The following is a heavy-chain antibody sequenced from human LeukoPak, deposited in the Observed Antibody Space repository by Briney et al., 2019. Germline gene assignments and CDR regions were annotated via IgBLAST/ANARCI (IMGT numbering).Heavy chain of an antibody. Sequence: ASVKVSCKASGYTFTSYGISWVLQAPGQGLEWMGWISAYNGNTNYAQKLQGRVTMTTDTPTSTAYMELRSLRSDDTAVYYCARTYCSSTSCLPPQVDYWGQGTLVTVSS. CDR3: ARTYCSSTSCLPPQVDY. V-gene: IGHV1-18*01. CDR1: GYTFTSYG. D-gene: IGHD2-2*01. J-gene: IGHJ4*02. CDR2: ISAYNGNT.